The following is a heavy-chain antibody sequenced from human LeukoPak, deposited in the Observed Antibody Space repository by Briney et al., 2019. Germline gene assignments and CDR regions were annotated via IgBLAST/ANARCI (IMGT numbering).Heavy chain of an antibody. CDR2: IYSSGST. V-gene: IGHV4-4*07. CDR1: GGSISSYY. CDR3: AREVRSSGYSLDY. J-gene: IGHJ4*02. D-gene: IGHD3-22*01. Sequence: SEALSLTCTVSGGSISSYYWSWIRQPAGKGLEWIGRIYSSGSTNYNPSLKSRVTMSVDTSKNQFSLKLRSVTAADTAVYYCAREVRSSGYSLDYWGQGTLVTVSS.